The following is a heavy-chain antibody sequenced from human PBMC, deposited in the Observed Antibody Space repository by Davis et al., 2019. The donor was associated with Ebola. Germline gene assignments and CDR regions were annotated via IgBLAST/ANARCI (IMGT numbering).Heavy chain of an antibody. J-gene: IGHJ2*01. CDR2: ISGSGGST. D-gene: IGHD1-26*01. V-gene: IGHV3-23*01. CDR1: GFTFSNYA. Sequence: PGGSLRLSCAASGFTFSNYAMSWVRQAPGKGLEWVSTISGSGGSTYYADSVKGRFTISRDNSKNTLDLQMNSLRADDTAVYYCAKDQWEDDYWYFDHWGRGTLVTVSS. CDR3: AKDQWEDDYWYFDH.